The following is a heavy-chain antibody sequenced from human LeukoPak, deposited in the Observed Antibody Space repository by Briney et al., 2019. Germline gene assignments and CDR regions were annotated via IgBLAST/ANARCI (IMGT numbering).Heavy chain of an antibody. V-gene: IGHV1-46*01. CDR3: AREVLYSSWGEKQTFDP. D-gene: IGHD6-6*01. Sequence: GASVKVSCKASGYTFTSYYMHWVRQAPGQGLEWMGIINPSGGSTSYAQKFQGRVTMTRDMSTSTVYMELSSLRSEDTAVYYCAREVLYSSWGEKQTFDPWGQGTLVTVSS. J-gene: IGHJ5*02. CDR2: INPSGGST. CDR1: GYTFTSYY.